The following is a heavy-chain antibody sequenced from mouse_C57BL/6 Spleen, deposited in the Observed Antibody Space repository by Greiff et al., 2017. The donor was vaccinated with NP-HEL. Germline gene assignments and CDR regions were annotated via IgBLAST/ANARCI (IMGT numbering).Heavy chain of an antibody. J-gene: IGHJ2*01. Sequence: QVQLQQPGAELVKPGASVKLSCKASGYTFTSYWMQWVKQRPGQGLEWIGEIDPSDSYTNYNQKFKGKATLTVDTSSSTAYMQLSSLTSEDSAVYYCARKGVNWIFDYWGQGTTLTVSS. CDR3: ARKGVNWIFDY. V-gene: IGHV1-50*01. CDR1: GYTFTSYW. D-gene: IGHD4-1*01. CDR2: IDPSDSYT.